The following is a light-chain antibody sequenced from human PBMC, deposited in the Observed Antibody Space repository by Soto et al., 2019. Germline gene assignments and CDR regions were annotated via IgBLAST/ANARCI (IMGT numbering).Light chain of an antibody. CDR1: QSVSSSH. V-gene: IGKV3-20*01. CDR2: AAS. Sequence: VLALSXGTLSLSLGGXXXXXGXPLQSVSSSHLAWHQKRPXQARRRLIYAASSXARGIPDRFSGSGSGKDFTLTVSRLEPKDFATYYCQQSGTSPPVAFGGRTKVEIK. CDR3: QQSGTSPPVA. J-gene: IGKJ4*01.